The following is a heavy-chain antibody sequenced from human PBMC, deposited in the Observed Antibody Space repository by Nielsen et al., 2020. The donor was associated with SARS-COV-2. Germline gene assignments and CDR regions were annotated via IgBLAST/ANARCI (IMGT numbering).Heavy chain of an antibody. Sequence: GESLKISCAASGFTFSNTWMSWVRQAPGKGLEWVGRIKSKTDDGTTDYAAPVKGRLTISRDDSKNTLYLQMNSLKTEDTAVYYCTALDGTKGYAFDIWGQGTMVTVSS. CDR3: TALDGTKGYAFDI. D-gene: IGHD1-7*01. CDR2: IKSKTDDGTT. V-gene: IGHV3-15*01. J-gene: IGHJ3*02. CDR1: GFTFSNTW.